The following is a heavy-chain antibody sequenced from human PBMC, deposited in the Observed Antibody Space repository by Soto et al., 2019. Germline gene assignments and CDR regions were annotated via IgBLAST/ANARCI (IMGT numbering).Heavy chain of an antibody. J-gene: IGHJ4*02. CDR2: INPNSGGT. Sequence: EASVKVSCKASGYTFTGYYMHWVRQAPGQGLEWMGWINPNSGGTNYAQKFQGRVTMTRDTSISTAYMELSRLRSDDTAVYYCARDNYDSSGHTRPLDYWGQGTPVTVSS. V-gene: IGHV1-2*02. D-gene: IGHD3-22*01. CDR3: ARDNYDSSGHTRPLDY. CDR1: GYTFTGYY.